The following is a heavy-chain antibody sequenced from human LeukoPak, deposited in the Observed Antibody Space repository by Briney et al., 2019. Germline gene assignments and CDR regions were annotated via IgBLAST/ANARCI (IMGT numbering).Heavy chain of an antibody. CDR2: ISYSGGST. Sequence: GGSLRLSCAASGFTFSSYAMSWVRQAPGKGLEWVSFISYSGGSTYYADSVKGRFTISRDNSKNTLSLQMNSLRDEDTAVYYCAKVEYYDRTGHAFRPWYFDLWGRGTLVTVSS. CDR3: AKVEYYDRTGHAFRPWYFDL. D-gene: IGHD3-22*01. J-gene: IGHJ2*01. CDR1: GFTFSSYA. V-gene: IGHV3-23*01.